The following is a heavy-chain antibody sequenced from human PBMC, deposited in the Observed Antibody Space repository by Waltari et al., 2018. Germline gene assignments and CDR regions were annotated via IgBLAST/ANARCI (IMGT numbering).Heavy chain of an antibody. CDR3: ARPVRISGNYGLDV. CDR1: GFNIDDYS. V-gene: IGHV3-48*01. J-gene: IGHJ6*02. CDR2: ITGTSRTK. Sequence: EIQLVQSGGGMVQPGGSLRVSCAASGFNIDDYSLNWVRQAPGKGLEWVSYITGTSRTKFYADSVRGRFTISRDNAKNSLYLQMNSLRADDTAVYFCARPVRISGNYGLDVWGQGTTVIVSS.